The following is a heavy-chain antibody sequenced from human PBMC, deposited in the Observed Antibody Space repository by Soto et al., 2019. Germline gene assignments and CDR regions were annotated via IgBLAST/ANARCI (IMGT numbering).Heavy chain of an antibody. D-gene: IGHD5-12*01. J-gene: IGHJ4*02. CDR3: AKREGYGVVAY. Sequence: EVQLLESGGGLVQPGGSLRLSCAASGFTFSIYAMSWVRQAPGKGLEWVSGISGSGDSTYYADSVKGRFTISRDNSKNTLDLQMNRLRAEDTAVYYLAKREGYGVVAYWGQGTLVTVSS. V-gene: IGHV3-23*01. CDR1: GFTFSIYA. CDR2: ISGSGDST.